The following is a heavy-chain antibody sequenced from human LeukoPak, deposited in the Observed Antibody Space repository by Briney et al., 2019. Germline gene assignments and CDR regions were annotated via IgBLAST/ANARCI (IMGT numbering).Heavy chain of an antibody. Sequence: GRSLRLSCAASGFTFSSYAMHWVRQAPGKGLEWVAVISYDGSNKYYADSVKGRFTISRDNSKNTLYLQMNSLRAEDTAVYYCARDPVSSRSGYPYLYWGQGTLVTVSS. CDR2: ISYDGSNK. CDR1: GFTFSSYA. V-gene: IGHV3-30-3*01. J-gene: IGHJ4*02. CDR3: ARDPVSSRSGYPYLY. D-gene: IGHD3-3*01.